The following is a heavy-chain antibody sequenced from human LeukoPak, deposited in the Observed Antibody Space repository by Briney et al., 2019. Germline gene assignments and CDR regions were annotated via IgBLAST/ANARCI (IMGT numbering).Heavy chain of an antibody. J-gene: IGHJ4*02. V-gene: IGHV1-2*02. CDR2: INLNNGAT. D-gene: IGHD2-21*02. CDR3: ARDGDSTAPDFDF. CDR1: GFTFTAYY. Sequence: ASVKVSCKASGFTFTAYYLYWVRQAPGQGLECVGFINLNNGATGYAQNFQGRVTTTRDTSISTALMELSSLRSDDTAVYYCARDGDSTAPDFDFWGQGALVTVSS.